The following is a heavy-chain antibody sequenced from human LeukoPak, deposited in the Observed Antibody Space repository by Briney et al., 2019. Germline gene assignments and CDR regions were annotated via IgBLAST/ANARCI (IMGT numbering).Heavy chain of an antibody. J-gene: IGHJ4*02. CDR1: GGSISSSSYY. Sequence: SETLSLTCTVSGGSISSSSYYWGWLRQPPGKGLEWIGSIYYSGSTYYNPSLKSRVTISVDTSKNQFSLKLSSVTAAATAVYYCASEQGFGELLTFDYWGQGTLVTVSS. CDR3: ASEQGFGELLTFDY. D-gene: IGHD3-10*01. CDR2: IYYSGST. V-gene: IGHV4-39*01.